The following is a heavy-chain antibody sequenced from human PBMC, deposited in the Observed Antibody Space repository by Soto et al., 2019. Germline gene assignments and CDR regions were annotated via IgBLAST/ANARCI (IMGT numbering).Heavy chain of an antibody. CDR2: IYYSGSS. Sequence: QVQLQESGPGLVKPSQTLSLTCTVSGGSISNADYYWSWVRQPPGKGLEWIGYIYYSGSSFFNPSLTSRVTMSKDTSKTQFSLRLTSVTAADTAVYYCARAIVVTVGGMDVWGRGTTVTVSS. J-gene: IGHJ6*02. D-gene: IGHD5-12*01. V-gene: IGHV4-30-4*01. CDR3: ARAIVVTVGGMDV. CDR1: GGSISNADYY.